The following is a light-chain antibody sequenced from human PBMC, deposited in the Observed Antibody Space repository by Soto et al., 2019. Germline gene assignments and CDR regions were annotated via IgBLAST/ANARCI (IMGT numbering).Light chain of an antibody. J-gene: IGLJ2*01. V-gene: IGLV2-18*02. CDR1: SSDVGSYNR. CDR2: EVS. CDR3: SSYTSSSTV. Sequence: SVLTQPPSVSGSPGQSVTISCTGTSSDVGSYNRVSWYQQPPGTAPKLMIYEVSNRPSGVPDRFSGSKSGNTASLTISGLQAEDEADYYCSSYTSSSTVFGGGTKVTVL.